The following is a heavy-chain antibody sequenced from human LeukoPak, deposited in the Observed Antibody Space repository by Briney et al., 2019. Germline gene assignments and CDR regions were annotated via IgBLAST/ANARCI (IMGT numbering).Heavy chain of an antibody. CDR2: ISTSGGST. Sequence: GGSLRLSCAASGFTFSSYNMSWVRQAPGKGLEWVSAISTSGGSTYYADSVKGRFTISRDNSKNTLYLQMNSLRAEDTAVYYCAKEPYSGSQLLDYWGQGTLVTVSS. CDR3: AKEPYSGSQLLDY. V-gene: IGHV3-23*01. D-gene: IGHD1-26*01. J-gene: IGHJ4*02. CDR1: GFTFSSYN.